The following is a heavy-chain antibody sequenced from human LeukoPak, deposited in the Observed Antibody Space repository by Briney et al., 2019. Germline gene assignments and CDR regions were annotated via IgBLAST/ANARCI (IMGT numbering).Heavy chain of an antibody. CDR2: TYHSRST. D-gene: IGHD3-10*01. CDR3: ARDRMGVRAFDY. V-gene: IGHV4-4*02. CDR1: GGSISSTNW. Sequence: SETLSPTCAVSGGSISSTNWWSWVRQPPGKGLEWIGDTYHSRSTNYNPSLKSRVTISADKSKHQFSLKLTYVTAADTSVYYCARDRMGVRAFDYWGQGTLVTVSS. J-gene: IGHJ4*02.